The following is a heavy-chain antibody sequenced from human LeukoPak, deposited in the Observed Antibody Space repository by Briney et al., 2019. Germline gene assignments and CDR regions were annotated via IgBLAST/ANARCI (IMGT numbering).Heavy chain of an antibody. CDR3: ARWTPRTEMEGLNYYYGMDV. D-gene: IGHD3/OR15-3a*01. CDR2: INHNGRT. V-gene: IGHV4-34*01. CDR1: GGSFNTYY. Sequence: PSETLSLTCGVYGGSFNTYYWSWIRQPPGKGLEWIGEINHNGRTNYNPSLKSRVTISVDSSKKQFSLKVTSVTAADTAIYYCARWTPRTEMEGLNYYYGMDVWGKGTTVTVSS. J-gene: IGHJ6*04.